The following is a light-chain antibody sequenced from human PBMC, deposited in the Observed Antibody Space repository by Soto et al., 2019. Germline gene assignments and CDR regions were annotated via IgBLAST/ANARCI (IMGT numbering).Light chain of an antibody. CDR2: GAS. Sequence: EIVLTQSPGTLSLSPGEGATLSCRASQSVSSSYLAWYQQKPGQAPRLLIYGASSRATGIPDRFSGSGSGTDFTLTISRLEPEDFAVCYCQQYGSSPRTFGQGTKVDIK. CDR3: QQYGSSPRT. J-gene: IGKJ1*01. V-gene: IGKV3-20*01. CDR1: QSVSSSY.